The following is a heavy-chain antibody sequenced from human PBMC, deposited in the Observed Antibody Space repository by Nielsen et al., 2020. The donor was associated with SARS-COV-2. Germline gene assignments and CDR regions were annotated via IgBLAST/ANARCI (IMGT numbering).Heavy chain of an antibody. CDR3: TTDPRVTIFGVVIISGDY. J-gene: IGHJ4*02. CDR2: IKSKTDGGTT. V-gene: IGHV3-15*01. Sequence: VRQAPGQGLAWVGRIKSKTDGGTTDYAAPVKGRFTISRDDSKNTLYLQMNSLKTEDTAVYYCTTDPRVTIFGVVIISGDYWGQGTLVTVSS. D-gene: IGHD3-3*01.